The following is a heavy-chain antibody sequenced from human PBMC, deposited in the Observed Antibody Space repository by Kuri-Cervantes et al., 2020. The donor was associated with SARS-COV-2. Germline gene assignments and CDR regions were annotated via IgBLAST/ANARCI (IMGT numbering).Heavy chain of an antibody. D-gene: IGHD6-19*01. CDR1: GDSISSTY. Sequence: ESLKISCDVSGDSISSTYWTWIRQPAGKGLEWIGRLYTSGCTNYNPSLKSRVTISADTSKNQFSLNLSSVTAADTAVYYCARGIAVAGAKYFDYWGQGTLVTVSS. J-gene: IGHJ4*02. V-gene: IGHV4-4*07. CDR2: LYTSGCT. CDR3: ARGIAVAGAKYFDY.